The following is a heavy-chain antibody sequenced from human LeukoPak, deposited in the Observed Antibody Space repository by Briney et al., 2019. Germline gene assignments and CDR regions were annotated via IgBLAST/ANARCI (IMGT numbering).Heavy chain of an antibody. V-gene: IGHV4-30-4*08. CDR2: IYYSGST. CDR3: ATQLIAARRSGWFDP. J-gene: IGHJ5*02. Sequence: PSQTLSLTCTVSGGSISSGDYYWSWIRQPPGKGLEWIGYIYYSGSTYYNPSLKSRVTISVDTSKNQFSLKLSSVTAADTAVYYCATQLIAARRSGWFDPWGQGTLVTVSS. D-gene: IGHD6-6*01. CDR1: GGSISSGDYY.